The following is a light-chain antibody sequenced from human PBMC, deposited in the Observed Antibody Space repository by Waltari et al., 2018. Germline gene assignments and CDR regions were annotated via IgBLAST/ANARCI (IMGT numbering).Light chain of an antibody. CDR3: WGVAGIPPYV. Sequence: QSALTQPRSVSGSPGQSVTISSPGTSRDVGGYNAFSWYQQHPGTAPKPIIYDVNKRPSGGADRLSGSKSGNTASLTISGLQGEDEADYYCWGVAGIPPYVFGTGTKGTVL. CDR1: SRDVGGYNA. CDR2: DVN. J-gene: IGLJ1*01. V-gene: IGLV2-11*01.